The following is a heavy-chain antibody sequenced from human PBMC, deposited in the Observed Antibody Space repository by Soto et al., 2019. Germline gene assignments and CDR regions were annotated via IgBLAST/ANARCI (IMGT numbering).Heavy chain of an antibody. D-gene: IGHD5-18*01. CDR3: APSPRGYSYHFDY. CDR1: GFSLNTRGVG. CDR2: IYWDDDE. V-gene: IGHV2-5*02. Sequence: QITLKESGPTLVKPTQTLTLTCTFSGFSLNTRGVGVGWIRQPPGKALEWLALIYWDDDEGYSPSLRSSLTITKETSKNQVVLKMTNMDPVDSAPYSCAPSPRGYSYHFDYWGQGTLVTVSS. J-gene: IGHJ4*02.